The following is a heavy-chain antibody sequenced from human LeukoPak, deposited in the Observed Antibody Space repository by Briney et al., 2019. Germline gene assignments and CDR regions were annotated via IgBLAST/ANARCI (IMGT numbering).Heavy chain of an antibody. Sequence: PGGSLRLSCSASGFTFSSNVMHWVRQAPGKGLEYVSAISTNGDSTYYADSVKGRFTISRDNSRNTLYLQMSSLRAEDSAVYYCVKDIPIPRWGQGTLVTVSS. CDR3: VKDIPIPR. CDR2: ISTNGDST. D-gene: IGHD2-2*02. V-gene: IGHV3-64D*09. J-gene: IGHJ4*02. CDR1: GFTFSSNV.